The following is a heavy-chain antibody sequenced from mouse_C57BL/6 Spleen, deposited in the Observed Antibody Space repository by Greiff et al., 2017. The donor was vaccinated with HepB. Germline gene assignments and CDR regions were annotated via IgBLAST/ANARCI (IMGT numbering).Heavy chain of an antibody. V-gene: IGHV1-39*01. Sequence: EVQLQQSGPELVKPGASVKISCKASGYSFTDYNMNWVKQSNGKSLEWIGVINPNYGTTSYNQKFKGKATFTADTSSNTAYMQLSSLTTEDSAIYYCARDYGSSHWYFDVWGTGTTVTVSS. J-gene: IGHJ1*03. CDR2: INPNYGTT. D-gene: IGHD1-1*01. CDR3: ARDYGSSHWYFDV. CDR1: GYSFTDYN.